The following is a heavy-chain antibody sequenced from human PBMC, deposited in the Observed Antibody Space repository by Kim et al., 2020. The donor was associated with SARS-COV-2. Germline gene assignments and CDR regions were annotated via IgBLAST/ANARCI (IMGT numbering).Heavy chain of an antibody. CDR1: GGSFSGYY. Sequence: SETLSLTCAVYGGSFSGYYWSWIRQPPGKGLEWIGEINHSGSTNYNPSLKSRVTISVDTSKNQFSLKLSSVTAADTAVYYCARGRGRWLQLNYWGQGTLVTVSS. CDR3: ARGRGRWLQLNY. J-gene: IGHJ4*02. CDR2: INHSGST. D-gene: IGHD5-12*01. V-gene: IGHV4-34*01.